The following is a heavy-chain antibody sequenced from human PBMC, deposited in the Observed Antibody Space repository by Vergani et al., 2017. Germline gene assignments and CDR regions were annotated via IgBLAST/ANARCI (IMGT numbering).Heavy chain of an antibody. D-gene: IGHD2-15*01. CDR2: INHSGST. J-gene: IGHJ2*01. CDR3: ARVGPYCSGGSCYRSWYFDL. Sequence: QVQLQQWGAGLLKPSETLSLTCGVYGGSFSGYYWSWIRQPPGKGLEWIGEINHSGSTNYNPSLKSRVTISVDTSKNQFSLKLSSVTAADTAVYYCARVGPYCSGGSCYRSWYFDLWGRGTLVTVSS. CDR1: GGSFSGYY. V-gene: IGHV4-34*01.